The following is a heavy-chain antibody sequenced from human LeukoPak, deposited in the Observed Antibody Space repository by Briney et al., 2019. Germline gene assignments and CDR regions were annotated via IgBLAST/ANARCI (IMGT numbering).Heavy chain of an antibody. CDR1: GGSISSSSYY. CDR3: ARQNYDFWSGFYGAGGFDY. CDR2: IYYSGST. Sequence: SETLSLTCTVSGGSISSSSYYWGWIRQPPGKGLEWIGSIYYSGSTYYNPSLKSRVTISVDTSKNQFSLKLSSVTAADTAVYYCARQNYDFWSGFYGAGGFDYWGQGTLVTVSS. D-gene: IGHD3-3*01. V-gene: IGHV4-39*01. J-gene: IGHJ4*02.